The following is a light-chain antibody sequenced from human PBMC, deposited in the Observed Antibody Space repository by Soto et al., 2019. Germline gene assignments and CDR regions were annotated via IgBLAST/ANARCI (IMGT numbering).Light chain of an antibody. Sequence: QSALTQPASVSGSPGQSITISCTGTGSDAGGYNYVSWYQQHPGKAPKLKIYEVSNRPSGVSNRFSGSKSGNTASLTISGLQAEDEAAYYCSSYTSSTTLGVLFGGGTKVTVL. CDR3: SSYTSSTTLGVL. CDR2: EVS. CDR1: GSDAGGYNY. J-gene: IGLJ2*01. V-gene: IGLV2-14*01.